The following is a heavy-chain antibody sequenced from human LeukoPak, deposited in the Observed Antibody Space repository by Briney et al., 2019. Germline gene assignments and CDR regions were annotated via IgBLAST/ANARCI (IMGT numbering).Heavy chain of an antibody. V-gene: IGHV5-51*01. CDR3: AINYDYGDYDY. Sequence: GESLKISCKGSGYSFTSYWIGWVRPMSGKGLEWMGIIYPGDSDTRYSPPFQGQVTISADKSISTAYLQWSSLEASDTAMYYCAINYDYGDYDYWGQGTLVTVSS. J-gene: IGHJ4*02. CDR2: IYPGDSDT. D-gene: IGHD4-17*01. CDR1: GYSFTSYW.